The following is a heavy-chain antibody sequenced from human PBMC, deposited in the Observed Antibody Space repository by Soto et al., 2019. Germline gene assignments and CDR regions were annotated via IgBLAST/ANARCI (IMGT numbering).Heavy chain of an antibody. V-gene: IGHV1-2*04. J-gene: IGHJ1*01. CDR1: GYTFTGYY. Sequence: ASVKVSCKASGYTFTGYYMHWVRQAPGQGLEWMGWINPNSGGTNYAQKFQGWVTMTRDTSISTAYMELSRLRSDDSAVYYCARATASGILCADLKHGGRAPWSPSPQ. D-gene: IGHD3-9*01. CDR3: ARATASGILCADLKH. CDR2: INPNSGGT.